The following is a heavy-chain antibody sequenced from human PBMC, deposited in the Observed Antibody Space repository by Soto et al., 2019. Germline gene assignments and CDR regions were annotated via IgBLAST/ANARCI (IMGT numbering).Heavy chain of an antibody. CDR3: ARGSLVYDS. Sequence: QVQLLESGPTLVKPSETLFLTCSVSGDSLNNNWWTWIRQAPGTAPELVGYIYYKGDTRYNPSLESRVTISLDTPKNQISLELRSVTGADTAVYVCARGSLVYDSWGQGILVTVSS. V-gene: IGHV4-59*01. CDR2: IYYKGDT. D-gene: IGHD3-16*01. CDR1: GDSLNNNW. J-gene: IGHJ4*02.